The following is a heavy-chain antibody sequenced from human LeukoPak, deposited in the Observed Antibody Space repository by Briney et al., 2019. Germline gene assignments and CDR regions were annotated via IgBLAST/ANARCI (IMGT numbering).Heavy chain of an antibody. D-gene: IGHD5-12*01. CDR3: ASIDRYSGYDLHY. J-gene: IGHJ4*02. CDR2: IIPILGIA. V-gene: IGHV1-69*04. CDR1: GGTFSSYA. Sequence: GASVKVSCKASGGTFSSYAISWVRQAPGQGLEWMGRIIPILGIANYAQKFQGRVTITADKSTSTAYMELSSLGSEDTAVYYCASIDRYSGYDLHYWGQGTLVTVSS.